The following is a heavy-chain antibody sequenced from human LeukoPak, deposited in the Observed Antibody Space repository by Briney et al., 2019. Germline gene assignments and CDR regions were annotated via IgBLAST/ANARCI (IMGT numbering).Heavy chain of an antibody. CDR1: GYSFTSYW. D-gene: IGHD2-15*01. Sequence: GESLQISCKGSGYSFTSYWISWVRQMPGKGLVWMGRIDPSDSYTNYSPSFQGHVTISADKSISTAYLQWSSLKASDTAMYYCANSPRYCSGGSCSAPPYYWGQGTLVTVSS. V-gene: IGHV5-10-1*01. CDR3: ANSPRYCSGGSCSAPPYY. J-gene: IGHJ4*01. CDR2: IDPSDSYT.